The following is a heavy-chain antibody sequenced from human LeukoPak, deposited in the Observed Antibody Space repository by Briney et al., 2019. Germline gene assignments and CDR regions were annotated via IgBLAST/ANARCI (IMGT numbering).Heavy chain of an antibody. D-gene: IGHD6-13*01. J-gene: IGHJ5*02. CDR3: ARYYSSSWYDWFDP. CDR1: GDSISTHY. Sequence: SETLSLTCTVSGDSISTHYWSWIRQPPGKGLEWIGFMHYSGSTNYNPSLKSRVTISLDTSKNQFSLKLSSVTAADTAVYYCARYYSSSWYDWFDPWGQGTLVTVSS. CDR2: MHYSGST. V-gene: IGHV4-59*11.